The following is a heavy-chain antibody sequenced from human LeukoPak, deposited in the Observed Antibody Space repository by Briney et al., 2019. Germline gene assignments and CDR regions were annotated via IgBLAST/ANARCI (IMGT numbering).Heavy chain of an antibody. J-gene: IGHJ4*02. CDR1: GYTFSNYG. CDR3: ARESYCSGGNCYSGAGDY. CDR2: ISAHNGNT. Sequence: GASVKVSCKASGYTFSNYGITWVRQAPGQGLEWMGWISAHNGNTKYVQNLQGRVTMTTDTSTSTAYMELRRLTSDDTAVYYCARESYCSGGNCYSGAGDYWGQGTLVSVSS. V-gene: IGHV1-18*01. D-gene: IGHD2-15*01.